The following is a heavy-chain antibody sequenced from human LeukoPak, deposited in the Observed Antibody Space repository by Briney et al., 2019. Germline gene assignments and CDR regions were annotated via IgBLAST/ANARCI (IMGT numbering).Heavy chain of an antibody. J-gene: IGHJ4*02. CDR1: GYTLTEVS. CDR2: FDPEYGET. CDR3: TTEGHDY. V-gene: IGHV1-24*01. Sequence: ASVKVSCKPSGYTLTEVSVAWVRQAPGKGLEWMGGFDPEYGETVYTQKFQGRFTMTEDTSADTAYMELSSLKSEDTAVYYCTTEGHDYWGQGTLVTVSS.